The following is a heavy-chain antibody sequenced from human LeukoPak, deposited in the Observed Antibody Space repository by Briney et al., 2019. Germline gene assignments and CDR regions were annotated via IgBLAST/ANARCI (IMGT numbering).Heavy chain of an antibody. CDR1: GFTFSNAW. V-gene: IGHV3-15*01. CDR3: MNGKFDY. Sequence: GGSLRLSCAASGFTFSNAWMSWVRQAPGKGLEWVGRIKSKTDGGTADYAAPVKGRFTISRDDSKNTLYLQVNSLKTEDTALYYCMNGKFDYWGQGTLVTVSS. CDR2: IKSKTDGGTA. D-gene: IGHD1-1*01. J-gene: IGHJ4*02.